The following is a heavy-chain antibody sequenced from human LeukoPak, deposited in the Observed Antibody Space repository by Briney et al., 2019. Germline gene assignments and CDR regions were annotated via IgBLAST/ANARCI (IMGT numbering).Heavy chain of an antibody. D-gene: IGHD3-22*01. CDR3: ARDSSGYQ. V-gene: IGHV3-7*01. CDR1: GFTFSTYW. Sequence: PGGSRRLSWAASGFTFSTYWMSWVRQAPGKGLEWVANIKEDGSEKYYGDSVKGRFTISRDNAKNSLYLEMNSLRVEDTAVYYCARDSSGYQWGQGTLVIVSS. J-gene: IGHJ4*02. CDR2: IKEDGSEK.